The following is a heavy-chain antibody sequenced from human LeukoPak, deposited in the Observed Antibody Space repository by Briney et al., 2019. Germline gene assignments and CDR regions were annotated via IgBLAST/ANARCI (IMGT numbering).Heavy chain of an antibody. D-gene: IGHD6-19*01. Sequence: GGSLRLSFAASGFTFSSNWMHWVRQGPGKGLVRVSRISTDGSSTTYADSVKGRFTISRDNAKNTLYLQMNSLRAEDTAVYYCSRASSSVPNLLDYWGQGTLVTVSS. CDR1: GFTFSSNW. V-gene: IGHV3-74*01. CDR2: ISTDGSST. CDR3: SRASSSVPNLLDY. J-gene: IGHJ4*02.